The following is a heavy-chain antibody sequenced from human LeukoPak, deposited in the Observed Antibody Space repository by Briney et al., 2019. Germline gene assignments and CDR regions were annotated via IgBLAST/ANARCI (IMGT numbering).Heavy chain of an antibody. CDR2: IYYGGST. V-gene: IGHV4-59*01. D-gene: IGHD5-24*01. CDR1: GGSISSYY. Sequence: PSETLSLTCTVSGGSISSYYWSWIRQPPGKGLEWIGYIYYGGSTNYNPSLKSRVTISVDTSKNQFSLKLSSVTAADTAVYYCARVPTMRYYYYGMDVWGQGTTVTVSS. CDR3: ARVPTMRYYYYGMDV. J-gene: IGHJ6*02.